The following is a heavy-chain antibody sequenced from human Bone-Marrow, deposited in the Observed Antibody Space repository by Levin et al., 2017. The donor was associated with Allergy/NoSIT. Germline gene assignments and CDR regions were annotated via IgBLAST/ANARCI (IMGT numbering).Heavy chain of an antibody. CDR2: INPHNGDT. J-gene: IGHJ6*03. V-gene: IGHV1-2*06. CDR3: AREPYYLYYMDV. Sequence: ASVKVSCKASFSGYYIHWVRQAPGQGLEWMGRINPHNGDTIYARELQGRVNMTRDTSISTVNMELSRLTSDDTAVYYCAREPYYLYYMDVWGEGTTVTVSS. CDR1: FSGYY.